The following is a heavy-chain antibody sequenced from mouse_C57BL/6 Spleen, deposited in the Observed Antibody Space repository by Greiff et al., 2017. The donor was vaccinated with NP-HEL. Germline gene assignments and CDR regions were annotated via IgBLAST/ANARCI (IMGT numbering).Heavy chain of an antibody. CDR1: GYTFTSYD. V-gene: IGHV1-85*01. D-gene: IGHD2-3*01. J-gene: IGHJ4*01. CDR2: IYPRDGST. CDR3: VYDGYYERGYYAMDY. Sequence: VKLQQSGPELVKPGASVKLSCKASGYTFTSYDINWVKQRPGQGLEWIGWIYPRDGSTKYNEKFKGKATLTVDTSSSTAYMELHSLTSEDSAVYFCVYDGYYERGYYAMDYWGQGTSVTVSS.